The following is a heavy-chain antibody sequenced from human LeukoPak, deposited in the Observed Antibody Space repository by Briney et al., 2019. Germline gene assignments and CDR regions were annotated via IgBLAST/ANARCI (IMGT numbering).Heavy chain of an antibody. Sequence: PSETLSLTCAVYGGSFSGYYWSWIRQPPGKGLEWIGEINHSGSTNYNPSLKSRVTISVDTSKNQFSLKLSSVTAADTAVYYCARGPPYYDFWSGPPLNWFDPWGQGTLVTASS. V-gene: IGHV4-34*01. J-gene: IGHJ5*02. CDR3: ARGPPYYDFWSGPPLNWFDP. CDR1: GGSFSGYY. D-gene: IGHD3-3*01. CDR2: INHSGST.